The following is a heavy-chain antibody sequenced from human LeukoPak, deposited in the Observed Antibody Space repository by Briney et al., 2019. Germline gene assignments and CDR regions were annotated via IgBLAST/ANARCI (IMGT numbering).Heavy chain of an antibody. J-gene: IGHJ3*01. V-gene: IGHV4-59*01. D-gene: IGHD5-12*01. CDR1: SGSFSGYY. Sequence: SETLSLTCAVYSGSFSGYYWSWIRQPPGKGLEWIGYIYYSGSTNYNPSLKSRVTISVDTSKNQFSLKLSSVTAADTAVYYCAREWLPWGQGTMVTVSS. CDR2: IYYSGST. CDR3: AREWLP.